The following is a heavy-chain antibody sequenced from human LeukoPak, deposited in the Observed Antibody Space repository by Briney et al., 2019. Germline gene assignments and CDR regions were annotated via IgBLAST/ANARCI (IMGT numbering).Heavy chain of an antibody. CDR1: GFTFSSYA. V-gene: IGHV3-30-3*01. J-gene: IGHJ5*02. CDR2: ISYDGSNK. CDR3: AREDYDILTGYFRRYLGWFDP. Sequence: PGGSLRLSCAASGFTFSSYAMHWVRQAPGKGLEWVAVISYDGSNKYYADSVKGRFTISRDNSKNTLYLQMNSLRAEDTAVYYCAREDYDILTGYFRRYLGWFDPWGQGTLVTVSS. D-gene: IGHD3-9*01.